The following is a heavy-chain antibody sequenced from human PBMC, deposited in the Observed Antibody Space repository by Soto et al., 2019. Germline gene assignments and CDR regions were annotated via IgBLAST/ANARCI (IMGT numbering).Heavy chain of an antibody. CDR1: GGTFRRYD. Sequence: QVQLMQSGAEVKKPGSSVKVSCKASGGTFRRYDINWVRQAPGQGPEWMGGIIPVLDSPHYAQKFQGRVTITADESTSTAYMELRGLRSEDTAVYYCARRISLEGGSRWKREDAFDIWGQGTMVTVSS. CDR3: ARRISLEGGSRWKREDAFDI. J-gene: IGHJ3*02. CDR2: IIPVLDSP. V-gene: IGHV1-69*01. D-gene: IGHD6-13*01.